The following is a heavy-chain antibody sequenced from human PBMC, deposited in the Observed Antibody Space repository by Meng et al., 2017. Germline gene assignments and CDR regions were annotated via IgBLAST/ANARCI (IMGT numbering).Heavy chain of an antibody. V-gene: IGHV3-33*01. D-gene: IGHD6-19*01. CDR1: GFTFSSYG. CDR2: IWNDGSYK. CDR3: ARGAVAGSGGGNWFDP. J-gene: IGHJ5*02. Sequence: QVQVSGSGGGGVQPGRSLTLSCAASGFTFSSYGMHWGRQAPGKGLEWVAVIWNDGSYKNHADSVKGRFTISRDNSKNTLYLQMNSLRAEDTAMYYCARGAVAGSGGGNWFDPWGQGTLVTVSS.